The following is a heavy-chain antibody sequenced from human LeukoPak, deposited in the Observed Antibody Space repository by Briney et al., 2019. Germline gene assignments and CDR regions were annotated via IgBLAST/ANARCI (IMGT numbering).Heavy chain of an antibody. CDR3: ARVLLINSAPHGGDY. D-gene: IGHD3-9*01. V-gene: IGHV4-38-2*02. CDR1: GFSISSGYY. Sequence: PSETLSLTCSVSGFSISSGYYWGWIRQPPGKGLEWIAAIYHSGATYYNPSLKSRVTMSVDTSENQFSLKLSSVTAADTAVYYCARVLLINSAPHGGDYWGQGTLVIVSS. CDR2: IYHSGAT. J-gene: IGHJ4*02.